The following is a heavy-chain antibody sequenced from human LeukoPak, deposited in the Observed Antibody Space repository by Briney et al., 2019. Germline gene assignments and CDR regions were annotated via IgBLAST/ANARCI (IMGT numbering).Heavy chain of an antibody. CDR1: GGTFSSYA. CDR3: ASKSGATSWPYYGMDV. V-gene: IGHV1-69*13. Sequence: SVKVSCKASGGTFSSYAFSWVRQAPGQGLEWMGGIIPIFGTANYAQKFQGRVTITADESTSTAYMELSSLRSEDTAVYYCASKSGATSWPYYGMDVWGQGTTVTVSS. D-gene: IGHD1-26*01. J-gene: IGHJ6*02. CDR2: IIPIFGTA.